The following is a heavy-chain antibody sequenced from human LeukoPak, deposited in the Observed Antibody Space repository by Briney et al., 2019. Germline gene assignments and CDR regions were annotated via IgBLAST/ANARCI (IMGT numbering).Heavy chain of an antibody. CDR1: GFTFDDYA. CDR3: AKDLWGGLVAGPFDY. Sequence: PGGSLRLSCAASGFTFDDYAMHWVRQAPGKGLEWVSGISWNSGSIGYADSVKGRLTISRDNAKNSLYLQMNSLRAEDTALYYCAKDLWGGLVAGPFDYWGQGTLVTVSS. J-gene: IGHJ4*02. V-gene: IGHV3-9*01. D-gene: IGHD6-19*01. CDR2: ISWNSGSI.